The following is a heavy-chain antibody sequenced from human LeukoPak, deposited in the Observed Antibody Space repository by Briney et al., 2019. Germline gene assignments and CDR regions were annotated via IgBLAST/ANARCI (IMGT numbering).Heavy chain of an antibody. CDR1: GGSISSYY. D-gene: IGHD6-13*01. Sequence: SETLSLTCTVSGGSISSYYWSWIRQPAGKGLEWIGRIYTSGSTNYNPSLKSRVTISVDTSKNQFSLKLSSVTAADTAVYYCARHETSAAAGSMNYYGMDVWGQGTTVTVSS. J-gene: IGHJ6*02. CDR3: ARHETSAAAGSMNYYGMDV. CDR2: IYTSGST. V-gene: IGHV4-4*07.